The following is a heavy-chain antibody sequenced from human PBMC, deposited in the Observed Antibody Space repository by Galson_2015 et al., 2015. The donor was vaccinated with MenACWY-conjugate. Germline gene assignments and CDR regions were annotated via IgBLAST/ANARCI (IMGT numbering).Heavy chain of an antibody. V-gene: IGHV3-7*03. CDR1: GFTFSSYW. J-gene: IGHJ4*02. CDR2: IKQDGSEK. Sequence: SLRLSCAASGFTFSSYWMSWVRQAPGKGLEWVANIKQDGSEKYYVDSVKGRFTISRDNAKNSLYLQMNSLRAEDTAVYYCARDTGCSSTSCYYSFDYWGQGTLVTVSS. D-gene: IGHD2-2*01. CDR3: ARDTGCSSTSCYYSFDY.